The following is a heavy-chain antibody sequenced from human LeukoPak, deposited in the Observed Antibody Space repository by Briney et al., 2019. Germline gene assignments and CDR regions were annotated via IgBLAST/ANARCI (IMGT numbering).Heavy chain of an antibody. Sequence: GASVKVSCKASGYTFTSYAISWVRQAPGQGLEWMGKVVPVFGTTNYAQKFQGRVTITADKSTSTAYMELSSLRSEDTAIYYCAIQRAYGGNSNFDYWGQGTLVTVSS. D-gene: IGHD4-23*01. V-gene: IGHV1-69*06. J-gene: IGHJ4*02. CDR1: GYTFTSYA. CDR2: VVPVFGTT. CDR3: AIQRAYGGNSNFDY.